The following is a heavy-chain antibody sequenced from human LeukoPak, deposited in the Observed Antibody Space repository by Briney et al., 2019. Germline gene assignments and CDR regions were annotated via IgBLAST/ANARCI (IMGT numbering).Heavy chain of an antibody. V-gene: IGHV4-59*08. J-gene: IGHJ5*02. CDR3: ARHEGYDFWSGRNWFDP. D-gene: IGHD3-3*01. CDR2: IYYSGST. CDR1: GGSFSGYY. Sequence: PSETLSLTCAVYGGSFSGYYWSWIRQPPGKGLEWIGYIYYSGSTNYNPSLKSRVTISVDTSKNQFSLKLSSVTAADTAVYYCARHEGYDFWSGRNWFDPWGQGTLVTVSS.